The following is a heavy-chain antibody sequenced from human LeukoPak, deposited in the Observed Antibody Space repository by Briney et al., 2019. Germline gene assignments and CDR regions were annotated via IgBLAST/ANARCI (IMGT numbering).Heavy chain of an antibody. D-gene: IGHD7-27*01. V-gene: IGHV1-46*01. CDR3: ARELSGGSFDY. J-gene: IGHJ4*02. CDR2: FNPGGGST. Sequence: GASVKVSRKASGYTFTSYYIHWVRQAPGQGLEWMGIFNPGGGSTSYAQKLQGRITMTSDTTTSTGYMELSSLRSEDTAVYYCARELSGGSFDYWGQGALVTVSS. CDR1: GYTFTSYY.